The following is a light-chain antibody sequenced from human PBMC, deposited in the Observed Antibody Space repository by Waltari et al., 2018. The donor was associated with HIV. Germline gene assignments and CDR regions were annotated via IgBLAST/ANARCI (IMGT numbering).Light chain of an antibody. CDR1: SSDVGASDY. J-gene: IGLJ2*01. Sequence: QSALTQPASVSGSPGQSISISCSGTSSDVGASDYVSWYHQHPGEAPTLILYDVKKLPSGISNRVSGSKSGNTAALTISGRQVEDEAHYYCSSYSASGTLVLFGGGTRLTVL. CDR2: DVK. V-gene: IGLV2-14*01. CDR3: SSYSASGTLVL.